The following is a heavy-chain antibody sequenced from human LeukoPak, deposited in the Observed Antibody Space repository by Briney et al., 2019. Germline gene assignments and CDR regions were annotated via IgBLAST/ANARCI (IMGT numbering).Heavy chain of an antibody. CDR2: ISGGGGST. CDR1: GFTCTSYA. D-gene: IGHD4-17*01. Sequence: WGSLSLTCAASGFTCTSYALSWVRQAPGKGLEWVSTISGGGGSTYYADSVKGRFTISRDNSKTTLYLQVNGLRGEDTAVYYCAKDRTFVTMTSYHSYSEFDFWGQGTTVTVSS. CDR3: AKDRTFVTMTSYHSYSEFDF. J-gene: IGHJ4*01. V-gene: IGHV3-23*01.